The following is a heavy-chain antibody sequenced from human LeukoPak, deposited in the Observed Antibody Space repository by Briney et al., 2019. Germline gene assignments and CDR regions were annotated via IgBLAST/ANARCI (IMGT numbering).Heavy chain of an antibody. CDR1: GGTFSSYA. V-gene: IGHV1-18*01. Sequence: RVASVKVSCKASGGTFSSYAISWVRQAPGQGLEWMGWISAYNGNTNYAQKLQGRVTMTTDTSTSTAYMELRSLRSDDTAVYYCARGRYSSSLRWFDPWGQGTLVTVSS. CDR3: ARGRYSSSLRWFDP. J-gene: IGHJ5*02. CDR2: ISAYNGNT. D-gene: IGHD6-13*01.